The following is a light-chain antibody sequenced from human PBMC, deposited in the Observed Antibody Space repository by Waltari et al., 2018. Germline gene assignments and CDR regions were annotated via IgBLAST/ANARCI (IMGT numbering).Light chain of an antibody. CDR1: QSPLHSNGYNY. V-gene: IGKV2-28*01. J-gene: IGKJ2*01. CDR3: MQILQPART. Sequence: DVLMTQSPLSLPVTPGGPASISCRSSQSPLHSNGYNYLDWYLQKPGQSPQVLLYLGSNRASGVPDRFSGSGSGTDVTLNISRVEAEDVGVYYCMQILQPARTFGQGTRLEIK. CDR2: LGS.